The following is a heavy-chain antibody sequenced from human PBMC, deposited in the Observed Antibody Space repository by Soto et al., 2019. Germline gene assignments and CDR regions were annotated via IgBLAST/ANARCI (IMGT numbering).Heavy chain of an antibody. D-gene: IGHD3-10*01. Sequence: QVQLVQSGAELKKPGASVKVSCKASGYTFSNYDMNWVRQATGQGPERIGWVNPNNGDTGYAQKFQGRVTLTTDISTTTAYMELTSLRSEDTAISYCAKVSRKGSAIDFDYWGQGTLITVSS. CDR2: VNPNNGDT. J-gene: IGHJ4*02. V-gene: IGHV1-8*01. CDR3: AKVSRKGSAIDFDY. CDR1: GYTFSNYD.